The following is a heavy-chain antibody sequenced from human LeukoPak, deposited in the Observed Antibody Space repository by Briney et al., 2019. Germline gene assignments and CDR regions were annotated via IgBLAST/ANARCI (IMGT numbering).Heavy chain of an antibody. CDR3: ARVGPLSGYLDY. Sequence: SETLSLTCTVSGYSISTGYYWDWIRQPPGEGPEWIGSIYHSGSTYYNPSLKSRVTISVDRSKNQFSLKLNSVTAADTAVYYCARVGPLSGYLDYWGQGTLVTVSS. J-gene: IGHJ4*02. V-gene: IGHV4-38-2*02. CDR1: GYSISTGYY. CDR2: IYHSGST. D-gene: IGHD3-22*01.